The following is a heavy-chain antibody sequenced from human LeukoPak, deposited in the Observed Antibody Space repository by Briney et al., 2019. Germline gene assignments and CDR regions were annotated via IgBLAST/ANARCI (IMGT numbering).Heavy chain of an antibody. J-gene: IGHJ3*02. D-gene: IGHD1-26*01. CDR1: GFTFSSYW. V-gene: IGHV3-7*01. CDR3: ARRKGWELYRGSDAFDI. Sequence: GRSLRLSCAASGFTFSSYWMSWVRQAPGKGLEWVANIKQDGSEKYYVDSVKGRFTISRDNAKNSLYLQMNSLRAEDTAVYYCARRKGWELYRGSDAFDIWGQGAMVTVSS. CDR2: IKQDGSEK.